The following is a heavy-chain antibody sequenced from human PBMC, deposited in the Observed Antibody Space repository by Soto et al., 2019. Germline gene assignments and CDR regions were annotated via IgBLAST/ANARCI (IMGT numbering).Heavy chain of an antibody. D-gene: IGHD3-9*01. CDR2: FDPEDGET. CDR1: GYTLTELS. CDR3: ASTDILTGYHSQIYNWFDP. V-gene: IGHV1-24*01. Sequence: ASVKVSCKVSGYTLTELSMHWVRQAPGKGLEWMGGFDPEDGETIYAQKFQGRVTMTEDTSTDTAYMELSSLRSEDTAVYYCASTDILTGYHSQIYNWFDPWGQGTLVTVSS. J-gene: IGHJ5*02.